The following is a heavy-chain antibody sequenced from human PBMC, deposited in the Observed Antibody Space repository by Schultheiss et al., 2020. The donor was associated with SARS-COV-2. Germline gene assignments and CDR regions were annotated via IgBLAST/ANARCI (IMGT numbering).Heavy chain of an antibody. V-gene: IGHV3-11*06. Sequence: GGSLRLSCAASGFTFSDYYMSWIRQAPGKGLEWVSYISSSSSYTNYADSVKGRFTISRDNAKNSLYLQMNSLRAEDTAVYYCARHRITAVEKDYWGQGTLVTVSS. CDR2: ISSSSSYT. J-gene: IGHJ4*02. CDR3: ARHRITAVEKDY. D-gene: IGHD6-13*01. CDR1: GFTFSDYY.